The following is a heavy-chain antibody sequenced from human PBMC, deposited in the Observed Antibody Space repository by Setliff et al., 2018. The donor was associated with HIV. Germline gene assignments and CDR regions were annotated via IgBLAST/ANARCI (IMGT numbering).Heavy chain of an antibody. CDR3: ARGGLATGAFDI. CDR1: GYTFIGDY. J-gene: IGHJ3*02. D-gene: IGHD5-12*01. CDR2: INPNSGGT. V-gene: IGHV1-2*02. Sequence: GASVKVSCKASGYTFIGDYMHWVRQAPGRGLEWMGWINPNSGGTNFAQKFQGRVTMTRDTSISTAYMELSRLRSDDTAVYYCARGGLATGAFDIWGQGTMVTVSS.